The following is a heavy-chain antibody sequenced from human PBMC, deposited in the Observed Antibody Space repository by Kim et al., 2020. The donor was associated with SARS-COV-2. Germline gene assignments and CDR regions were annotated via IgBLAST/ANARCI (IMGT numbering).Heavy chain of an antibody. CDR3: AKIIIMRGFDI. Sequence: TYYADSVKGRFTISRDNSKNKLYLQMNRLRAEDTAVYYCAKIIIMRGFDIWGQGKMVTVSS. CDR2: T. V-gene: IGHV3-23*01. J-gene: IGHJ3*02. D-gene: IGHD3-10*01.